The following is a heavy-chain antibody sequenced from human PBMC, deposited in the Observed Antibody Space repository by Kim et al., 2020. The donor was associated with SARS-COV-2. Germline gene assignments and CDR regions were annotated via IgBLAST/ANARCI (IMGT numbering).Heavy chain of an antibody. D-gene: IGHD3-3*01. V-gene: IGHV4-59*01. Sequence: SETLSLTCTVSGGSISSYYWSWIRQPPGKGLEWIWYIYYSGSTNYNPSLKSRVTISVDTSKNQFSLKLSSVTAADTAVYYCAREHREWLQYTANWYFELWGRGTLVTVSS. CDR2: IYYSGST. CDR1: GGSISSYY. CDR3: AREHREWLQYTANWYFEL. J-gene: IGHJ2*01.